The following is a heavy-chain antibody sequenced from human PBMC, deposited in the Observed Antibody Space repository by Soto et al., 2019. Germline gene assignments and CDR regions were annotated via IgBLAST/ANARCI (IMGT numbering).Heavy chain of an antibody. J-gene: IGHJ4*02. Sequence: SETLSLTCAVSGGSISSTYWCSWVRQPPEKGLEWIGDIHHSGSTNYNPSLKSRVTISVDTSKNQFSLKLSSVTAADTAVYFCARLPGYCSGDSCRIDYWGQGTLVTVSS. CDR1: GGSISSTYW. CDR2: IHHSGST. D-gene: IGHD2-15*01. CDR3: ARLPGYCSGDSCRIDY. V-gene: IGHV4-4*02.